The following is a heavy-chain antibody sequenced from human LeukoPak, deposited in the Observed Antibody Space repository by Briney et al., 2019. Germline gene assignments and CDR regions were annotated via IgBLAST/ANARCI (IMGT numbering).Heavy chain of an antibody. V-gene: IGHV3-20*04. CDR3: ARGTGIAVAASGY. CDR2: INWNGGST. Sequence: GSLRLSCAASGFTFDDYGMSWVRQAPGKGLEWVSGINWNGGSTGYADSVKGRFTISRDNAKTSLYLQMNSLRAEAPALYSCARGTGIAVAASGYWGQGTLVTVSS. D-gene: IGHD6-19*01. J-gene: IGHJ4*02. CDR1: GFTFDDYG.